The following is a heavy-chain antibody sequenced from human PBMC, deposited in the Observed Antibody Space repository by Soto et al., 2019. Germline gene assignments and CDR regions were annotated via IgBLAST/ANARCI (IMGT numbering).Heavy chain of an antibody. D-gene: IGHD6-19*01. J-gene: IGHJ3*02. Sequence: SETLSLTCAVCGYSISSGYYWGWIRQPPGKGLEWIGSIYHSGSTYYNPSLKSRVTISVDTSKNQFSLKLSSVTAADTAVYYCARDVSGVAGSDAFDIWGQGTMVTVSS. CDR2: IYHSGST. CDR3: ARDVSGVAGSDAFDI. V-gene: IGHV4-38-2*02. CDR1: GYSISSGYY.